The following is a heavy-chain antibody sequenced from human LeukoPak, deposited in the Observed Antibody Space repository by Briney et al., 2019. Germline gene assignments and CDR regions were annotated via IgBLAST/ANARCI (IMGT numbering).Heavy chain of an antibody. V-gene: IGHV4-31*03. CDR1: GGSISSGGYY. D-gene: IGHD6-19*01. J-gene: IGHJ3*02. CDR2: IYYSGST. Sequence: EASQTLSLTCTVSGGSISSGGYYWSWIRQVPGKGLEWIGNIYYSGSTYYNPSLKSRVTMSVDTSKNQFSLKLSSVTAADTAVYYCAREMAGRYDAFDIWGQGTMVTVSS. CDR3: AREMAGRYDAFDI.